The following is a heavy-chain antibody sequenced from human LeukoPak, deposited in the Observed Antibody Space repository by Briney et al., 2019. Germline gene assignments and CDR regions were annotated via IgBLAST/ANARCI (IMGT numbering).Heavy chain of an antibody. CDR3: ARVLLAGWFDP. Sequence: WDTLSLTCTVSGRSISSHYWIWIRQPPGKGLEWIGYINYSGSTNYNPYLKSRVTISVDTSKNQFSLKLSSVTAADTAVYYCARVLLAGWFDPWGQGTLVTVSS. D-gene: IGHD2/OR15-2a*01. CDR1: GRSISSHY. V-gene: IGHV4-59*11. J-gene: IGHJ5*02. CDR2: INYSGST.